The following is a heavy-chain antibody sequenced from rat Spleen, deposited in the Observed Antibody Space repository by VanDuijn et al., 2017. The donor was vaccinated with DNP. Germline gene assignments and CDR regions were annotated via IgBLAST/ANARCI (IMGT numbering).Heavy chain of an antibody. J-gene: IGHJ2*01. V-gene: IGHV5-58*01. CDR2: INTDGGST. CDR1: GFTFSSYW. Sequence: EVQLVETGGGLVQPGRSLKLSCVASGFTFSSYWMFWIRQAPGKGLEWVASINTDGGSTYYPDSVKGRFTISRDNAKSTLYLQMDSLRSEDTATYYCATQYYGYNPFFDYWGQGVMVTVSS. D-gene: IGHD1-9*01. CDR3: ATQYYGYNPFFDY.